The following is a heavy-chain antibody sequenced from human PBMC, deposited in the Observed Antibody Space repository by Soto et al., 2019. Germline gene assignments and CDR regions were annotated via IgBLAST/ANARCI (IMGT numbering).Heavy chain of an antibody. Sequence: GGSLRLSCAASGFTFSSYAMSWVRQAPGKGLEWVSYISSRSDTLYYADSVKGRFTISRDNAKNSVYLQVNNLRDEDTAVYYCARDWDIVILSVPIPNYNYGMDVWGQGTTVTVSS. CDR2: ISSRSDTL. D-gene: IGHD2-15*01. CDR3: ARDWDIVILSVPIPNYNYGMDV. CDR1: GFTFSSYA. V-gene: IGHV3-48*02. J-gene: IGHJ6*02.